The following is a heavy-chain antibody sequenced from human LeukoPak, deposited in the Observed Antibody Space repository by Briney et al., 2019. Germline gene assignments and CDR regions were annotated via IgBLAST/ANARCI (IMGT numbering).Heavy chain of an antibody. CDR1: GFTVSRYW. CDR3: ARGQSGSYYFYYYGMDV. Sequence: GGVLRLSCAASGFTVSRYWMHWVRQAPGKGLVWVSRISSDGTSTDYAGSVKGRFSISRDNAKNTLSLKMNRLRAEDTAVYYCARGQSGSYYFYYYGMDVWGQGTTVTVSS. D-gene: IGHD1-26*01. CDR2: ISSDGTST. V-gene: IGHV3-74*01. J-gene: IGHJ6*02.